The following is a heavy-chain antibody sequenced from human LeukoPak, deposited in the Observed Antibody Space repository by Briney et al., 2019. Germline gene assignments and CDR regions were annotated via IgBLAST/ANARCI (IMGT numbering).Heavy chain of an antibody. V-gene: IGHV4-39*02. CDR2: VHYSGST. Sequence: SETLSLTCSVSGGSISSSSYFWGWIRQPPGKGLEWIASVHYSGSTYYNPSLKSRVTISIDTSKNQFSLKLSSVTAADTAVYYCARDHGGSGWYPYFDYWGQGTLVTVSS. CDR3: ARDHGGSGWYPYFDY. CDR1: GGSISSSSYF. D-gene: IGHD6-19*01. J-gene: IGHJ4*02.